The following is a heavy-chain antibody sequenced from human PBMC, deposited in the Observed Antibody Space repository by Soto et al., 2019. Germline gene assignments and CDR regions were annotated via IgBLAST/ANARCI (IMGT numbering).Heavy chain of an antibody. CDR2: ISYDGSNK. V-gene: IGHV3-30*18. J-gene: IGHJ6*02. Sequence: GGSLRLSCAASGFTFSSYGMHWVRQAPGKGLEWVAVISYDGSNKYYADSVKGRFTISRDNSKNTLYLQMNSLRAEDTAVYYCAKGSGLVRANYYYYYYGMDVWGQGTTVTVSS. D-gene: IGHD6-13*01. CDR3: AKGSGLVRANYYYYYYGMDV. CDR1: GFTFSSYG.